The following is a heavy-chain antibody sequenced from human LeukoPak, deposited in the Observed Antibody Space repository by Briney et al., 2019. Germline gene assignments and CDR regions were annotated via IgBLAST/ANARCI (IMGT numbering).Heavy chain of an antibody. J-gene: IGHJ2*01. CDR1: GGSISSGDYY. D-gene: IGHD1-26*01. CDR3: AREVPWVWNFDL. V-gene: IGHV4-30-4*01. CDR2: IYYSGST. Sequence: SETLSLTCTVSGGSISSGDYYWSWIRQPPGTGLEWFVYIYYSGSTYYNPSLKSRVTISVDTSKNQFSLKLNSVTAADTAVYYCAREVPWVWNFDLWGRGTLVTVSS.